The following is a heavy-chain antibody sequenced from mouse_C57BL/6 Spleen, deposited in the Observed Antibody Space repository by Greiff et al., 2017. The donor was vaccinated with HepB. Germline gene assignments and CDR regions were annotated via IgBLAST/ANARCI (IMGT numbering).Heavy chain of an antibody. CDR2: IWSGGST. CDR1: GFSLTSYG. J-gene: IGHJ4*01. V-gene: IGHV2-2*01. Sequence: LQESGPGLVQPSQSLSITCTVSGFSLTSYGVHWVRQSPGKGLEWLGVIWSGGSTDYNAAFISRLSISKDNSKSQVFFKMNSLQADDTAIYYCARIGDYDENAMDYWGQGTSVTVSS. D-gene: IGHD2-4*01. CDR3: ARIGDYDENAMDY.